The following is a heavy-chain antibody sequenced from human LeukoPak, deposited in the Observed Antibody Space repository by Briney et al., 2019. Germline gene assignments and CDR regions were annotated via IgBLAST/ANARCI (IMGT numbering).Heavy chain of an antibody. V-gene: IGHV1-18*01. CDR3: ARAGAVVDNWFDP. D-gene: IGHD2-15*01. J-gene: IGHJ5*02. CDR1: GYTFNTYG. CDR2: ISGYNGKT. Sequence: ASVKVSCKASGYTFNTYGITWVRQAPGQGLEWMGWISGYNGKTKYAQKLQDRVTMTADTSTTTAYMELRSLTSGDTAVYYCARAGAVVDNWFDPWGQGTLVTVSS.